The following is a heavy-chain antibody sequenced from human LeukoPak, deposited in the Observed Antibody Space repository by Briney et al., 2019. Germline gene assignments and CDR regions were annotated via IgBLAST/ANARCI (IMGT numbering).Heavy chain of an antibody. D-gene: IGHD3-10*01. CDR1: GFTFSSFA. Sequence: PGGSLRLSCTASGFTFSSFAMNWVRQAPGQGLEWVSTISNRGYTYYADSVEGRFTISSDDSKNTVYLQMNSLRAEDTAVYYCAKDSTGQPQDYWGQGTLVTVS. CDR3: AKDSTGQPQDY. J-gene: IGHJ4*02. CDR2: ISNRGYT. V-gene: IGHV3-23*01.